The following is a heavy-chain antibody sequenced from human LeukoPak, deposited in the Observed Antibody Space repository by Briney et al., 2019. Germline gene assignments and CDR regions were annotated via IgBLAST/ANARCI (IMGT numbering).Heavy chain of an antibody. J-gene: IGHJ6*02. Sequence: SETLSLTCTVSGGSIGSGGYYWSWVRQHPGRGLEWIEYIYYSGSTYYNPSLKSRVTISVDTSKNQFSLKLSSVTAADTAVYYSARDRNYYGMDVWGQGTTVTVSS. CDR3: ARDRNYYGMDV. CDR1: GGSIGSGGYY. CDR2: IYYSGST. V-gene: IGHV4-31*03.